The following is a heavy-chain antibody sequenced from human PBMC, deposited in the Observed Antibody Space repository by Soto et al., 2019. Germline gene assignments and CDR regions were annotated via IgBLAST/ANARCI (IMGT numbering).Heavy chain of an antibody. Sequence: PGGSLRLSCAASGFTFSSYAMSWVRQAPGKGLEWVSAISGSGGSTYYADSVKGRFTISRDNSKNTLYLQMNSLRAEDTVVYYCAKDEARRSGSYYTHFDYWGQGTLVTVSS. D-gene: IGHD3-10*01. CDR1: GFTFSSYA. CDR2: ISGSGGST. J-gene: IGHJ4*02. V-gene: IGHV3-23*01. CDR3: AKDEARRSGSYYTHFDY.